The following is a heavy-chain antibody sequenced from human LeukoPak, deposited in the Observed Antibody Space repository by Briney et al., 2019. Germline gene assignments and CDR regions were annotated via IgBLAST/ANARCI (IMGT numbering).Heavy chain of an antibody. V-gene: IGHV4-39*01. Sequence: SETLSLTCTVSGGSISSSSYYWGWIRQPPGKGLEWIGSIYYSGSTYYNPSLRSRVTISVDTSKNQFSLKLSSVTAADTAVYYCARRIVVTRGFDYWGQGTLVTVS. D-gene: IGHD4-23*01. CDR1: GGSISSSSYY. CDR3: ARRIVVTRGFDY. CDR2: IYYSGST. J-gene: IGHJ4*02.